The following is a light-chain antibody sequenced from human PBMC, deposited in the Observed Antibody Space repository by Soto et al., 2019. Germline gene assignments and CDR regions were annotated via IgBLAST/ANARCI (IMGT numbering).Light chain of an antibody. J-gene: IGKJ1*01. CDR2: GAS. V-gene: IGKV3-20*01. CDR1: QSVSSNY. CDR3: QQYGRSPWT. Sequence: GLTQSPCTLSLSTGERATLSCRASQSVSSNYLAWYQQKPGQAPRLLIYGASSRATGIPDRFSGSGSGTDFTLTISRLEPEDFAVYYCQQYGRSPWTFGQGTKVDI.